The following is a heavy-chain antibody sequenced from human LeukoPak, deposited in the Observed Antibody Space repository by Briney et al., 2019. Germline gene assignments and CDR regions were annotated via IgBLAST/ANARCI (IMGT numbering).Heavy chain of an antibody. D-gene: IGHD3-3*01. J-gene: IGHJ6*02. CDR1: GGSISSGGYY. CDR3: ARDDGFFGVVPPPKYYYGMDV. CDR2: IYYSGST. Sequence: SQTLSLTCTVSGGSISSGGYYWSWIRQHPGKGLEWIGYIYYSGSTYYNPSLKSRVTISVDTSKNQFSLKLSSVTAADTAVYYCARDDGFFGVVPPPKYYYGMDVRGQGTTVTVSS. V-gene: IGHV4-31*03.